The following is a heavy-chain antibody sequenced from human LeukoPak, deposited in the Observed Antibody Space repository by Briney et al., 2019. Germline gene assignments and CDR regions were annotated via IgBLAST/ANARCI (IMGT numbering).Heavy chain of an antibody. CDR1: GGSISSGGYY. CDR3: ARVGYRSEYFDY. V-gene: IGHV4-31*03. Sequence: PSETLSLTCTVSGGSISSGGYYWSWIRQHPGKGLEWIGYIYYSGSTYYNPSFKSRVTISVDTSKNQFSLKLSSVTAADTAVYYCARVGYRSEYFDYWGQGTLVTVSS. CDR2: IYYSGST. D-gene: IGHD5-18*01. J-gene: IGHJ4*02.